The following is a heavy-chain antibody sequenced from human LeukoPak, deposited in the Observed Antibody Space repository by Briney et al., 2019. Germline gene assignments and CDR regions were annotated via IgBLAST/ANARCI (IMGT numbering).Heavy chain of an antibody. CDR3: AKLDYGDYGYFDL. CDR2: ISGSGGST. J-gene: IGHJ2*01. V-gene: IGHV3-23*01. Sequence: GGSLRLSCAASGFTFSSYAMSWFRQAPGKGLEGVSAISGSGGSTYYADSVKGRFTISRDNSKNTLYLQMNSLRAEDTAVYYCAKLDYGDYGYFDLWGRGTLVTVSS. D-gene: IGHD4-17*01. CDR1: GFTFSSYA.